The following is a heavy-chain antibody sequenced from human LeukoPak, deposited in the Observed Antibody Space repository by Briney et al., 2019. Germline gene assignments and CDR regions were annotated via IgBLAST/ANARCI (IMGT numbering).Heavy chain of an antibody. D-gene: IGHD3-3*01. J-gene: IGHJ3*02. CDR1: GGSISSYY. Sequence: PSETLSLTCTVSGGSISSYYWSWIRQPPGKGLEWIGYIYYSGSTNYNPSLKSRVTISVDTSKNQFSLKLSSVTAADTAVYYCARDPRRRFGVPDAFDIWGQGTMVTVSS. CDR3: ARDPRRRFGVPDAFDI. V-gene: IGHV4-59*01. CDR2: IYYSGST.